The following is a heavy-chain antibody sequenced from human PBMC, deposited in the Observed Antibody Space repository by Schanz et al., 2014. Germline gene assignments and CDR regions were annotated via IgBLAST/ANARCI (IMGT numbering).Heavy chain of an antibody. CDR3: ARDRVYRFLKGENRFYFDY. CDR1: GYTFTNYG. D-gene: IGHD3-3*01. CDR2: ISPYNGNT. J-gene: IGHJ4*02. V-gene: IGHV1-18*01. Sequence: QVRLVQSGAELKMPGATVKVSCETSGYTFTNYGVSWVRQAPGQGLEWVAWISPYNGNTAYAQNRKGRVRMTTDTSTATAYMELRSLPSDDTAVYYCARDRVYRFLKGENRFYFDYWGQGTLVIVSS.